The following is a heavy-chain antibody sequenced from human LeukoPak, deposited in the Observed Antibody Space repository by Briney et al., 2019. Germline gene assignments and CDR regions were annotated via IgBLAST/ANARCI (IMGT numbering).Heavy chain of an antibody. V-gene: IGHV1-69*05. CDR1: GGTFSSYA. CDR3: ARDSDPYYYGSGSYYCSVAY. D-gene: IGHD3-10*01. Sequence: SVKVSCKASGGTFSSYAISWVRQAPGQGLEWMGRIIPIFGTANYAQKFQGRVTITTDEYTSTAYMELSSLRSEDTAVYYCARDSDPYYYGSGSYYCSVAYWGQGTLVTVSS. CDR2: IIPIFGTA. J-gene: IGHJ4*02.